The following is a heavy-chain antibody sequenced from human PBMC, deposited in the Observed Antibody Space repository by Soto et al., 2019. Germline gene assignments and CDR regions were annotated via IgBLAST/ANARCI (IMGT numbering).Heavy chain of an antibody. CDR2: IYSGGRT. CDR1: GFTVSSNY. CDR3: AREAISSDYFDY. J-gene: IGHJ4*02. Sequence: EVQLVETGGGLIQPGGSLRLSCAASGFTVSSNYMSWVRQAPGQGLEWVSFIYSGGRTYYADSVKGRLTISRDNSKNTPYLQMNSLTAETTRVYYCAREAISSDYFDYWGPGTLVIVSS. D-gene: IGHD3-22*01. V-gene: IGHV3-53*02.